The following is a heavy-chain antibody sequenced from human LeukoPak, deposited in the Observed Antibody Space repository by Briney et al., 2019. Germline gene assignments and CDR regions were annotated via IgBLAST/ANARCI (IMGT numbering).Heavy chain of an antibody. J-gene: IGHJ4*02. CDR2: ISGSGGST. CDR1: GFTFSSYA. D-gene: IGHD2-15*01. V-gene: IGHV3-23*01. CDR3: VPDIVVVVAGGLIDY. Sequence: GGSLRLSCAASGFTFSSYAMSWVRHAPGKGLELVSAISGSGGSTYYADSVKGRFTISRDNSKNTLYLQMNSLRAEDTAVYYCVPDIVVVVAGGLIDYWGQGTLVTVSS.